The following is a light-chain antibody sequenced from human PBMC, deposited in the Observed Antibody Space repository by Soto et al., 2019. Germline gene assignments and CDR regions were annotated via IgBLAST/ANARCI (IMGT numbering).Light chain of an antibody. CDR2: EVS. V-gene: IGLV2-14*01. CDR3: SSYIGRSTRV. J-gene: IGLJ1*01. Sequence: QSVLTQPASVSGSPGQSITISCTGTSSDIGTYTYVSWYQQHPGKAPKLMIFEVSNRPPGVSNRFSGSKSGNTASLTISGLQDEDEADYYCSSYIGRSTRVFGNGTKVTVL. CDR1: SSDIGTYTY.